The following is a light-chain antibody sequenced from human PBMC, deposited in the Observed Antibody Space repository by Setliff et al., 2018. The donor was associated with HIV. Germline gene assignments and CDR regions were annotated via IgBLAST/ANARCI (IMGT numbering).Light chain of an antibody. CDR2: DAT. CDR3: SSYTSGSTSRV. V-gene: IGLV2-14*01. CDR1: SSDVGGYKY. J-gene: IGLJ1*01. Sequence: QSVLTQPASVSGSPGQSITISCTETSSDVGGYKYVSWYQQHPGKAPKLMIYDATHRPSGVSNRFSGSKSGNTASLTISGLQAEDEADYYCSSYTSGSTSRVFGTGTKVT.